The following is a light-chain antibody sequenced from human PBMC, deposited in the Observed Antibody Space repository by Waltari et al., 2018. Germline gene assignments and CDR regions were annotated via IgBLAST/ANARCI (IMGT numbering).Light chain of an antibody. CDR2: AAS. V-gene: IGKV1-9*01. CDR1: QGISSY. J-gene: IGKJ4*01. Sequence: DIQLTQSPSFLSASVGDRVTITSRASQGISSYLAWYQQKPGRAPKLLIYAASTLQSGVPSRCSGSGSGTEFTLAISSLQTEDFATYYCQHLNKYPLSFGGGTKVEIK. CDR3: QHLNKYPLS.